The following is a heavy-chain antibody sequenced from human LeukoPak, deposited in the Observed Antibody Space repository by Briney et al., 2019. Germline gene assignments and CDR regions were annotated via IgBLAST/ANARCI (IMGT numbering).Heavy chain of an antibody. D-gene: IGHD3-22*01. J-gene: IGHJ4*02. V-gene: IGHV3-49*04. Sequence: GGSLRLSCTASGFTFGDYAMSWVRQAPGKGLEWVGFIRSKAYGGTTEYAASVKGRFTISRDYSKSIAYLQMNSLKTEDTAVYYCTRDYRGDSSGYYGDYWGQGTLVTVSS. CDR3: TRDYRGDSSGYYGDY. CDR1: GFTFGDYA. CDR2: IRSKAYGGTT.